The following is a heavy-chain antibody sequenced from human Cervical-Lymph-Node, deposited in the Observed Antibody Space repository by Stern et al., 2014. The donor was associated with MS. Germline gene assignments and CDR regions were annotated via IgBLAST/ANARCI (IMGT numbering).Heavy chain of an antibody. CDR3: VRRRLAGSWEWFDP. CDR2: MNPDSGNT. Sequence: VQLVEAGAEVKTPGASVKVSCKASGYTFTSFDIHWVRQSTGQRIEWMGGMNPDSGNTGYAQKFPDRVTMTSNSSITTAYMELSGLRSEDTSVYYCVRRRLAGSWEWFDPWGQGTLVTVSS. V-gene: IGHV1-8*01. J-gene: IGHJ5*02. CDR1: GYTFTSFD. D-gene: IGHD3-10*01.